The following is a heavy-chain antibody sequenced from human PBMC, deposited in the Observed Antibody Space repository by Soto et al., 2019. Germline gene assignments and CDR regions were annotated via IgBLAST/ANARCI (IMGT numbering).Heavy chain of an antibody. V-gene: IGHV4-39*01. Sequence: QLQLQESGPGLVKPSETLSLTCTVSGGSISSSSYYWGWIRQPPGKGLEWIGSIYYSGSTYYNPSLKSRVTISVDTSKNQFSLKLSSVTAADTAVYYCARHDIDSSSYFDYWGQGTLVTVSS. CDR2: IYYSGST. D-gene: IGHD2-15*01. CDR3: ARHDIDSSSYFDY. J-gene: IGHJ4*02. CDR1: GGSISSSSYY.